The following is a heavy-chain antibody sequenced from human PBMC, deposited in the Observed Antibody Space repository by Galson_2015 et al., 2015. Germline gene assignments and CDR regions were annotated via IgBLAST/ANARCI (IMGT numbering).Heavy chain of an antibody. CDR2: IHHGGTT. CDR3: ARDKSYDSTWRSSWFDP. CDR1: GYSISRAYF. J-gene: IGHJ5*02. D-gene: IGHD3-22*01. Sequence: SETLSLTCGVSGYSISRAYFWGWIRQTPGKGLEWIGSIHHGGTTYYNPTLKSRVTLSLDTSTNQSSLTLNSVTDADTAIYYCARDKSYDSTWRSSWFDPWGQGTLVTVSS. V-gene: IGHV4-38-2*02.